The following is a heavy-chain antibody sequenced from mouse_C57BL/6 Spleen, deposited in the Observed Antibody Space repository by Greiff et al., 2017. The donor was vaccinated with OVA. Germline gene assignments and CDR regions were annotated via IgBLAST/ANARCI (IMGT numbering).Heavy chain of an antibody. CDR3: ARDVNYEYDVVWFAY. CDR1: GYTFTDYY. Sequence: VQLQQSGPVLVKPGASVKMSCKASGYTFTDYYMNWVKQSHGKSLEWIGVINPYNGGTSYNQKFKGKATLTVDKSSSTAYMELNSLTSEDSAVYYCARDVNYEYDVVWFAYWGQGTLVTVSA. D-gene: IGHD2-4*01. CDR2: INPYNGGT. V-gene: IGHV1-19*01. J-gene: IGHJ3*01.